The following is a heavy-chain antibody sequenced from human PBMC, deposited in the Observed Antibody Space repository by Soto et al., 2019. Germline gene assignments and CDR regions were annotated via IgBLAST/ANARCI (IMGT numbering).Heavy chain of an antibody. Sequence: GVSLRLSCAASGFTFSSYGMHWVRQAPGKGLEWVAVISYDGSNKYYADSVKGRFTISRDNSKNTLYLQMNSLRAEDTAVHYCAKVQFGQRTMYYYYGMDVWGQGTTVTVSS. CDR1: GFTFSSYG. V-gene: IGHV3-30*18. D-gene: IGHD1-1*01. CDR3: AKVQFGQRTMYYYYGMDV. CDR2: ISYDGSNK. J-gene: IGHJ6*02.